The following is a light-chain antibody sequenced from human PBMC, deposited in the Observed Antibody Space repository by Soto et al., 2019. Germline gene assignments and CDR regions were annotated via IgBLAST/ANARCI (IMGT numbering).Light chain of an antibody. Sequence: IQMTQSPSSLSASVGDRVTITCRASQAIRNDLGWYQQKPGKAPKLLIYTASTLQSGVPSRFSGSGSGADFTLTIRSLQPDDSATYYCQHDYTYPRTFGQGTKVDI. CDR2: TAS. CDR1: QAIRND. V-gene: IGKV1-6*01. CDR3: QHDYTYPRT. J-gene: IGKJ1*01.